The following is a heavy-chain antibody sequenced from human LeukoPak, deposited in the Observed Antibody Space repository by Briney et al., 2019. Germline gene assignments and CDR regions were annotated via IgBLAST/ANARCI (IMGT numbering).Heavy chain of an antibody. CDR1: GGSFSGYY. J-gene: IGHJ6*03. CDR2: INHSGST. CDR3: SRVRRAYYHMDV. V-gene: IGHV4-34*01. Sequence: PSETLSLTCAVYGGSFSGYYWSWIRQPPGKGLEWIGEINHSGSTNYNPSLKSRVTISVDTSKNQFSLKLNSVTAADTAGYFCSRVRRAYYHMDVWGKGTTVTVSS.